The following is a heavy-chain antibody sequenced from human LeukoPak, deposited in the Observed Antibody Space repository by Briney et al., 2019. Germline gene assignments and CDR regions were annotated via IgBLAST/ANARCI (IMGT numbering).Heavy chain of an antibody. J-gene: IGHJ4*02. CDR1: GYTFTDYY. CDR3: GRVSSHYVGTTMVVTFDY. V-gene: IGHV7-4-1*02. Sequence: ASVKVSCKASGYTFTDYYLHWVRQAPGQGLEWMGWINTNTGNPTYAQDFAGRFVFSLDTSVRTAHLQISSLKTEDTAVYYCGRVSSHYVGTTMVVTFDYWGQGTQVTVSS. D-gene: IGHD5-18*01. CDR2: INTNTGNP.